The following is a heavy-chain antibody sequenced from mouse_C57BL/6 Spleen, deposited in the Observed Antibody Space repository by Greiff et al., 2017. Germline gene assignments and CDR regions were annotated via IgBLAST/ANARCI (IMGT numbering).Heavy chain of an antibody. CDR1: GFTFSDYG. CDR2: ISSGSSTI. CDR3: ASSGSYYGSRGTWFAY. Sequence: EVQLQESGGGLVKPGGSLKLSCAASGFTFSDYGMHWVRQAPEKGLEWVAYISSGSSTIYYADTVKGRFTISRDNAKNTLFLQMTSLRSEDTAMYYCASSGSYYGSRGTWFAYWGQGTLVTVSA. J-gene: IGHJ3*01. V-gene: IGHV5-17*01. D-gene: IGHD1-1*01.